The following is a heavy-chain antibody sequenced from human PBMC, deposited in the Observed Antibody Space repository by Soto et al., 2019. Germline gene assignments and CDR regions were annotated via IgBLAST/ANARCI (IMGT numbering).Heavy chain of an antibody. CDR3: ARNPRYCSGGSCYLVDY. CDR2: IIPIFGTA. CDR1: GGTFSSYA. V-gene: IGHV1-69*13. D-gene: IGHD2-15*01. J-gene: IGHJ4*02. Sequence: ASVKVSCKASGGTFSSYAISWVRQAPGQGLEWMGGIIPIFGTANYAQKFQGRVTITADESTSTAYMELSSLRSEDTAVYYCARNPRYCSGGSCYLVDYWGQGTLVTVSS.